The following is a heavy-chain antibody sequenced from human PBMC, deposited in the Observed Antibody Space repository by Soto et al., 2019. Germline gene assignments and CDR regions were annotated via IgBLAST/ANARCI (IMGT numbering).Heavy chain of an antibody. V-gene: IGHV3-21*01. J-gene: IGHJ5*02. CDR1: GFTFSSYS. CDR2: ISSSSSYI. D-gene: IGHD4-17*01. CDR3: EVYGDYRENNWFDP. Sequence: GGSLRLSCAASGFTFSSYSMNWVRQAPGKGLEWVSSISSSSSYIYYADSVKGRFTISRDNAKNSLYLQMNSLRAEDTAVYYCEVYGDYRENNWFDPWGQGTLVTVSS.